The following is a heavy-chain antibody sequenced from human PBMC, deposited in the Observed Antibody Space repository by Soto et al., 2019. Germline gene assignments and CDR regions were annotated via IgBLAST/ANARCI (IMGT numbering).Heavy chain of an antibody. CDR2: IIPVFGIV. CDR1: GGNPSNSA. CDR3: AGGRIVVAGSSDYYGMDV. Sequence: QVHLLLQSGAEVKKPGSSVKVSCKASGGNPSNSAISWVLQAPGQGLEWMGGIIPVFGIVSYAQNFQGRVTITADESTSTAYMELRSLRSEDTAVYFCAGGRIVVAGSSDYYGMDVWGQGTTVNVSS. J-gene: IGHJ6*02. D-gene: IGHD6-19*01. V-gene: IGHV1-69*01.